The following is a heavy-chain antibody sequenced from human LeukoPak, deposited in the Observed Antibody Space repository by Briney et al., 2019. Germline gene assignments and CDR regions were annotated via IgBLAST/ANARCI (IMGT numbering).Heavy chain of an antibody. CDR1: GYTFTSYD. CDR2: MNPNSGNT. CDR3: AREFGVAGVYYYYMDV. D-gene: IGHD3-3*01. J-gene: IGHJ6*03. V-gene: IGHV1-18*01. Sequence: GASVKVSCKASGYTFTSYDINWVRQATGQGLEWMGWMNPNSGNTNYAQKLQGRVTMTTDTSASTAYMELRSLRSDDTAVYYCAREFGVAGVYYYYMDVWGKGTTVTISS.